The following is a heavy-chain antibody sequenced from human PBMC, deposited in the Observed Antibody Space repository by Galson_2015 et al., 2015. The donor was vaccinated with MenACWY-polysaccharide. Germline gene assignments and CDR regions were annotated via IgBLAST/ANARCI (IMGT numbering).Heavy chain of an antibody. D-gene: IGHD3/OR15-3a*01. CDR1: GYTFVTYT. Sequence: SVKVSCKASGYTFVTYTIHWVRQAPGQGLEFMAWINPENWITIPSPKFQDRLAITRDTSARTAYMALSSLTSGDTAVYYCARGPMGFLDRSPGTYLDYWGQGTLVSVSS. CDR3: ARGPMGFLDRSPGTYLDY. J-gene: IGHJ4*02. V-gene: IGHV1-3*01. CDR2: INPENWIT.